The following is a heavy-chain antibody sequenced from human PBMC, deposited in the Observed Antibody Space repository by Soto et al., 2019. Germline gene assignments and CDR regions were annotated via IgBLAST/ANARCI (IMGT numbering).Heavy chain of an antibody. D-gene: IGHD5-18*01. CDR3: ARGTWTGYSYGYYGMDV. Sequence: QVQLVQSGAEVKKPGSSVKVSYKASGGTFSSYAISWVRQAPGQGLEWMGGIIPIFGTANYAQKFQGRVTITADESTSTAYMELSSLRSEDTAVYYCARGTWTGYSYGYYGMDVWGQGTTVTVSS. V-gene: IGHV1-69*12. CDR2: IIPIFGTA. J-gene: IGHJ6*02. CDR1: GGTFSSYA.